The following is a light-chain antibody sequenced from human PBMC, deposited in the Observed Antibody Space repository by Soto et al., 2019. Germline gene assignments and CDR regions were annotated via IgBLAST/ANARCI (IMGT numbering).Light chain of an antibody. V-gene: IGKV1-5*01. CDR1: QSISTW. CDR3: QPYNSYSRT. Sequence: QMTRSSATVTAYVVPRVTNNSRASQSISTWLAWYQQKPGKAPKPLIHDASSLESGVPSRFSGRGSETEFTRTISSLQPDESATYYCQPYNSYSRTCGKGTQVDIK. CDR2: DAS. J-gene: IGKJ1*01.